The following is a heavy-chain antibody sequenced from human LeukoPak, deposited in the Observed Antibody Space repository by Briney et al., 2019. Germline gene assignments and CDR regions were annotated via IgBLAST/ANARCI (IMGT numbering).Heavy chain of an antibody. Sequence: GGSLTLSCAASGFTVSSNYMSWVRQAPGKGLEWVSVIYSGGSTYYADSVKGRFTISRDNSKNTLYLQMNSLRAEDTAVYYCARYLFGSSSYYFDYWGQGTLVTVSS. CDR3: ARYLFGSSSYYFDY. V-gene: IGHV3-66*02. J-gene: IGHJ4*02. CDR2: IYSGGST. CDR1: GFTVSSNY. D-gene: IGHD6-6*01.